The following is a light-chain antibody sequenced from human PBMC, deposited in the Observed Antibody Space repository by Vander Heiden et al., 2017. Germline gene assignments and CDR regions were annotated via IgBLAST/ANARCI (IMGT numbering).Light chain of an antibody. CDR1: QSVLYSSNNKNY. V-gene: IGKV4-1*01. Sequence: DIVMTQSPDSLAVSLGARATINCKSSQSVLYSSNNKNYLAWYQQKPGQPPKLLIYWASTRESGVPDRFSGSGSGTDFTLTISSLQAEDVAVYYCQQYYSTPLHTFGHGTKVDIK. J-gene: IGKJ3*01. CDR3: QQYYSTPLHT. CDR2: WAS.